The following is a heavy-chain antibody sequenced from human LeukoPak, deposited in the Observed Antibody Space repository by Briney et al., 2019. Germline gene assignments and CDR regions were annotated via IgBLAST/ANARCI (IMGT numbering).Heavy chain of an antibody. CDR1: GFTFSSYG. J-gene: IGHJ4*02. Sequence: GRSLRLSCAASGFTFSSYGMHWVRQAPGKGLEWVAVISYDGSNKYYADSVKGRFTISRDDAEDSVYLQMTSLRDEDTAVYYCTRGGQWLALLNSWGQGTLVTVSS. D-gene: IGHD6-19*01. CDR3: TRGGQWLALLNS. CDR2: ISYDGSNK. V-gene: IGHV3-30*03.